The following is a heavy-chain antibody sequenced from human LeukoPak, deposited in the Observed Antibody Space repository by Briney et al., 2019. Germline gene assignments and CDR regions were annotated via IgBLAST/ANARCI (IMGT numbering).Heavy chain of an antibody. CDR1: GGSFSGYY. Sequence: SETLSLTCAVYGGSFSGYYWSWIRQPPGKGLEWIGEINHSGSTNYNPSLKSRVTISVDASKNQFSLKLSSVTAADTAVYYCARGIAVAGPDAFDIWGQGTMVTVSS. D-gene: IGHD6-19*01. CDR3: ARGIAVAGPDAFDI. J-gene: IGHJ3*02. V-gene: IGHV4-34*01. CDR2: INHSGST.